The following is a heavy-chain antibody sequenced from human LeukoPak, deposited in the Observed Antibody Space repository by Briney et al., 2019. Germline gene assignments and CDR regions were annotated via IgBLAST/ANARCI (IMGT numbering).Heavy chain of an antibody. Sequence: GGSLRLSCAASGFTVSSNYMSWVRQAPGKGLEWVSVIYSGGSTYYADSVKGRFTISRDNSKNTLYLQMNSLRAEDAAVYYCARTVGAQLGIDYWGQGTLVTVSS. V-gene: IGHV3-53*01. D-gene: IGHD2-2*01. CDR3: ARTVGAQLGIDY. CDR1: GFTVSSNY. J-gene: IGHJ4*02. CDR2: IYSGGST.